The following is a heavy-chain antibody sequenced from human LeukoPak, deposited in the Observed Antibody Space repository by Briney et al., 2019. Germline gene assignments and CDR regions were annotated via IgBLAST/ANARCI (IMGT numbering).Heavy chain of an antibody. CDR1: GFTFSSYG. J-gene: IGHJ6*02. CDR3: AKDRSVVRGVKTYYYYGMDV. D-gene: IGHD3-10*01. Sequence: PGGSLRLSCAASGFTFSSYGMHWVRQAPGKGLEWVAFISYDGSNKYYADSVKGRFTISRDNSKNTLYLQMNSLRAEDTAVYYCAKDRSVVRGVKTYYYYGMDVWGQGTTVTVSS. V-gene: IGHV3-30*18. CDR2: ISYDGSNK.